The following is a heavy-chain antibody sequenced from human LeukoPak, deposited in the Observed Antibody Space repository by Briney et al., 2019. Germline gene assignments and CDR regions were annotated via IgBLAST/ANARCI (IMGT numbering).Heavy chain of an antibody. CDR3: ATSLGDYRYYFDY. D-gene: IGHD3-16*01. V-gene: IGHV3-48*03. CDR1: GFTFSSYE. Sequence: PGGSLRLSCAASGFTFSSYEMHWVRQAPGKGLEWVSYIDSSGSTIYYADSVKGRFTISRDNAKNSLYLQMNSLRAEDTAVYYCATSLGDYRYYFDYWGQGTLVTVSS. J-gene: IGHJ4*02. CDR2: IDSSGSTI.